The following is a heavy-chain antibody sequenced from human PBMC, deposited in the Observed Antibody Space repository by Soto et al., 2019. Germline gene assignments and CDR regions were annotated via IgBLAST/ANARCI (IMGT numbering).Heavy chain of an antibody. Sequence: GGSLRLSCAASGFSISNHEMDWVRQAPGKGLEWVSYSDRTGRAIYYADTVKDRFIISRDHAKNTLYLEMNGLTAEDTAIYYCARDLAGYAMDVWGQGTTVTVSS. CDR1: GFSISNHE. D-gene: IGHD2-2*01. CDR3: ARDLAGYAMDV. J-gene: IGHJ6*02. V-gene: IGHV3-48*03. CDR2: SDRTGRAI.